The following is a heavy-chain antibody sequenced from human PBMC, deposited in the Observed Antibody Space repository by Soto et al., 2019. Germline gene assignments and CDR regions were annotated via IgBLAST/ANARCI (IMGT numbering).Heavy chain of an antibody. Sequence: WETLSLACTVSGGSISILGYFCSWIRQPPGKGLELIGDIYHIGRTNYNPSLRGRVTISVDKSNNQFSVTLKYVTAEDTAVYYCATLPPRIEVTVLPIPTWGQGTLVTVS. CDR2: IYHIGRT. D-gene: IGHD2-15*01. V-gene: IGHV4-61*05. CDR1: GGSISILGYF. CDR3: ATLPPRIEVTVLPIPT. J-gene: IGHJ5*02.